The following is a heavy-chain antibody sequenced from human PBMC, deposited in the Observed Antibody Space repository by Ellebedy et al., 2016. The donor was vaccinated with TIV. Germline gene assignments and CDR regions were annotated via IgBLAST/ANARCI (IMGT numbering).Heavy chain of an antibody. CDR2: ISSSSSYI. D-gene: IGHD3-10*01. V-gene: IGHV3-21*01. CDR3: ARDRFGWFGELPKYWYFDL. CDR1: GFTFSSYS. J-gene: IGHJ2*01. Sequence: GESLKISXAASGFTFSSYSMNWVRQAPGKGLEWVSSISSSSSYIYYADSVKGRFTISRDNAKNSLYLQMNSLRAEDTAVYYCARDRFGWFGELPKYWYFDLWGRGTLVTVSS.